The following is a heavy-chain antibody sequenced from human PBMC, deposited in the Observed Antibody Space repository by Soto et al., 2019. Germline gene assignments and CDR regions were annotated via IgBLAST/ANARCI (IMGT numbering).Heavy chain of an antibody. V-gene: IGHV1-18*01. CDR1: GYTFTNYG. CDR3: AREGQAPYYYYGMDV. CDR2: ISGYNGNT. J-gene: IGHJ6*02. Sequence: ASVKVSCKASGYTFTNYGVSWVRQAPGQGLEWMGWISGYNGNTKYAEKFQGRVTMTTDTSTSTAHMELRSLRSDDTAVYYCAREGQAPYYYYGMDVWGQGTAVTVS.